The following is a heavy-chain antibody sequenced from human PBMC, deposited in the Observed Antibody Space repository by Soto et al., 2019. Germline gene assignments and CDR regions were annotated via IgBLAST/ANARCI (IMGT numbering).Heavy chain of an antibody. J-gene: IGHJ4*02. Sequence: QVQLVESGGGLVKPGGSLRLSCAASGFTFSDYYMSWIRQAPGKGLEWVSYISSSGSDGSTYYGDSVQGRFTISRDNSKNTLYLQMNSLRAEDTAVYYCAKDLGGGGSGETNLWGQGTLVTVSS. V-gene: IGHV3-11*01. D-gene: IGHD3-10*01. CDR1: GFTFSDYY. CDR3: AKDLGGGGSGETNL. CDR2: ISSSGSDGST.